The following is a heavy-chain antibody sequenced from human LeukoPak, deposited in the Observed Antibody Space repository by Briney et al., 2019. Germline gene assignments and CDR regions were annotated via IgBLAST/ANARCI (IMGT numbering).Heavy chain of an antibody. D-gene: IGHD3-10*01. CDR1: GLTFSHYW. CDR2: IKQDGSEK. V-gene: IGHV3-7*01. J-gene: IGHJ4*02. CDR3: AAGRWFGEFAGSAFED. Sequence: GGSLRLSCAASGLTFSHYWMSWVRQAPGKGLERLANIKQDGSEKYYVDSVKGRFTISRDNAKNSVYLQMNSLRVEDTALYYCAAGRWFGEFAGSAFEDWGQGTLVTVSS.